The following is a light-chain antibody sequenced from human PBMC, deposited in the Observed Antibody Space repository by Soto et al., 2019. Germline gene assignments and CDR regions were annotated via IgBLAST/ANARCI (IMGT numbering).Light chain of an antibody. CDR3: QQYNSYSKT. CDR2: DAS. CDR1: QSISSW. Sequence: DIQMTQSPSTLSASVGDRLTITCRASQSISSWLAWYQQKPGKAPKLLIFDASSLESGVPSRFSGSGSGTEFTLTISSLQPDDFATYYCQQYNSYSKTFGQGTRLEI. J-gene: IGKJ5*01. V-gene: IGKV1-5*01.